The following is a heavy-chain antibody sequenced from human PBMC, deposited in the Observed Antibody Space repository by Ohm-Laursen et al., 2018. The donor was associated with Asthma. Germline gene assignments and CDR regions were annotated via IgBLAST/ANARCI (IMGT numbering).Heavy chain of an antibody. CDR3: AKDVDTAMVGEYY. J-gene: IGHJ4*02. V-gene: IGHV3-30*18. CDR1: GFTFSSYG. Sequence: SLRLSCTASGFTFSSYGMHWVRQAPGKGLEWVAVISYDGSNKYYADSVKGRFTISRDNSENTLYLQMNSLRAEDTAVYYCAKDVDTAMVGEYYWGQGTLVTVSS. D-gene: IGHD5-18*01. CDR2: ISYDGSNK.